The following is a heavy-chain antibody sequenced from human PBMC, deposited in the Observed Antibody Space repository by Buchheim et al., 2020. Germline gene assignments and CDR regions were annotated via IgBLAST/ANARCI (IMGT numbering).Heavy chain of an antibody. CDR3: ARGGCGGGTCYLFDY. CDR2: ISSSSSHI. D-gene: IGHD2-15*01. Sequence: EVQLVESGGGLVKPGESLRLSCVASGFTFSSYSMNWVRQAPGKGLEWVSSISSSSSHIYYADSVKGRFTISSDNAKNSLYVQMNSLRADDTAAYYCARGGCGGGTCYLFDYWGQGTL. J-gene: IGHJ4*01. CDR1: GFTFSSYS. V-gene: IGHV3-21*01.